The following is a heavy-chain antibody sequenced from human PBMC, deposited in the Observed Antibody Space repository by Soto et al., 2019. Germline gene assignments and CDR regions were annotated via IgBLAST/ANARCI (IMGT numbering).Heavy chain of an antibody. Sequence: QVQLVQSGAEVKKPGASVKVSCKASGYTFTDYFIYWVRQAPGQGLEWMGWINPKTGGTNYAQKFQGRVTLTRDTSITTGDMELSRLTHDDTAVYYCARAPGGGYKWLDPWGQGTLVTVSS. V-gene: IGHV1-2*02. CDR3: ARAPGGGYKWLDP. CDR1: GYTFTDYF. CDR2: INPKTGGT. J-gene: IGHJ5*02. D-gene: IGHD2-15*01.